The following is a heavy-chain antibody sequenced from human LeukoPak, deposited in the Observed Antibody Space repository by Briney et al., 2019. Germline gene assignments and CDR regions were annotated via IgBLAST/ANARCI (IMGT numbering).Heavy chain of an antibody. J-gene: IGHJ4*02. CDR3: ARVPEPNSSSWYGLIDY. D-gene: IGHD6-13*01. V-gene: IGHV4-34*01. CDR2: INHSGST. CDR1: GGSFGGYY. Sequence: SSETLSLTCAVYGGSFGGYYWSWIRQPPGKGLEWIGEINHSGSTNYNPSLKSRVTISVDTSKNQFSLKLSSVTAADTAVYYCARVPEPNSSSWYGLIDYWGQGTLVTVSS.